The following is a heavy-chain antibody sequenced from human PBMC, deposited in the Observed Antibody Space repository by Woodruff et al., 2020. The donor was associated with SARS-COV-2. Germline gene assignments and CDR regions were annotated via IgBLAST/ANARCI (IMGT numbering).Heavy chain of an antibody. J-gene: IGHJ5*02. V-gene: IGHV4-34*01. CDR2: INHSGST. CDR3: ARGRSFSGWYGRHNWFDP. D-gene: IGHD6-19*01. Sequence: GKGLESIGEINHSGSTNYNPSLKSRVTISVDTSKNQFSLKLSSVTAADTAVYDCARGRSFSGWYGRHNWFDPWGQGTLVTVSS.